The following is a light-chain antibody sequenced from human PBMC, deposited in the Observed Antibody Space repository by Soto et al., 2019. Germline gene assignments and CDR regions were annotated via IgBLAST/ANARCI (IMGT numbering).Light chain of an antibody. CDR1: SSNIGAGYD. CDR3: QSFDTSLSGFEV. J-gene: IGLJ2*01. CDR2: DNN. V-gene: IGLV1-40*01. Sequence: QSVLTQPPSMSGAPGQRVTISCTGSSSNIGAGYDVHWYQQHPGTAPKLLIFDNNNRPSGVPDRFSGSKSDTSSSLAITGLQAEDEADYYCQSFDTSLSGFEVFGGGTKLTVL.